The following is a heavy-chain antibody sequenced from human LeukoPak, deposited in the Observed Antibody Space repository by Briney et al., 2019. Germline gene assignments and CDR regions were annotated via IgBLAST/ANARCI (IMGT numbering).Heavy chain of an antibody. CDR3: ARLLWEPTDAFDI. V-gene: IGHV4-39*07. CDR2: INHSGST. D-gene: IGHD1-26*01. CDR1: GGSISSSSYY. Sequence: SETLSLTCTVSGGSISSSSYYWGWIRQPPGKGLEWIGEINHSGSTNYNPSLKSRVTTSVDTSKNQFSLKLSSVTAADTAVYYCARLLWEPTDAFDIWGQGTMVTVSS. J-gene: IGHJ3*02.